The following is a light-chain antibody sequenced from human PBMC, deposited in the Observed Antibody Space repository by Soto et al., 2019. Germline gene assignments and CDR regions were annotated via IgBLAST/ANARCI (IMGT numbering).Light chain of an antibody. CDR2: GDS. V-gene: IGLV1-40*01. CDR1: SSNIGAGYD. Sequence: QAVVTQPPSVSGAPGQRVTISCTGSSSNIGAGYDVHWYQRLPGAAPKLLIHGDSNRPSGVPDRFSGSKSVTSASLAITGLQAEDEADYYCQSYDSSLSGVVFGGGTKLTVL. CDR3: QSYDSSLSGVV. J-gene: IGLJ2*01.